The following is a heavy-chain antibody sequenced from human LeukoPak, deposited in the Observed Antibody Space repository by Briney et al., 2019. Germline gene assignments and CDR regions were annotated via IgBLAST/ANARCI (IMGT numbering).Heavy chain of an antibody. D-gene: IGHD3-10*01. Sequence: SQTLSLTCAISGDSVSSNIAAWNWIRQSPSRGLEWLGRTYYRSKWYNDYAVSMKSRITINPDTSKNQFSLQLNSVTPEDTAVYYCARGDYGSGSYYQVVDYWGQGTLVTVSS. J-gene: IGHJ4*02. CDR2: TYYRSKWYN. CDR3: ARGDYGSGSYYQVVDY. CDR1: GDSVSSNIAA. V-gene: IGHV6-1*01.